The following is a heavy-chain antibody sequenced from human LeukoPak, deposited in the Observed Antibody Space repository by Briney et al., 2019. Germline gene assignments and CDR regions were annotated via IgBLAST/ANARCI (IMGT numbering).Heavy chain of an antibody. CDR1: GFAFSSYD. V-gene: IGHV3-13*04. CDR2: IDTAGNT. Sequence: GGSLRLSCAASGFAFSSYDMHWVRQATGKGLEWVSAIDTAGNTFYPGSVRGRFTISRENAKNSLYLQMNNVRAGDTAVYYCARTSKVTSVMDIWGQGTMVTVSS. J-gene: IGHJ3*02. D-gene: IGHD3-16*01. CDR3: ARTSKVTSVMDI.